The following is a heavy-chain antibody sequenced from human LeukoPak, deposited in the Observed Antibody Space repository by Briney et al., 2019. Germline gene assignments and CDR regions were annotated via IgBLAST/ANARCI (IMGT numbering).Heavy chain of an antibody. D-gene: IGHD1-26*01. CDR2: ISSSSSYI. V-gene: IGHV3-21*01. CDR1: GFTFSSYS. CDR3: ARGLPTLVPSFDP. Sequence: PGGLRLSCAASGFTFSSYSMNWVRQAPGKGLERVSSISSSSSYIYYADSVEGRFTISRDNAKNSLYLQMNSLRAEDTAVYYCARGLPTLVPSFDPWGQGTLVTVSS. J-gene: IGHJ5*02.